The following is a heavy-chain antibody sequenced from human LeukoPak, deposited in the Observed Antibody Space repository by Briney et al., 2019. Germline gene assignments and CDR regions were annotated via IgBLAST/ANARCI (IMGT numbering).Heavy chain of an antibody. J-gene: IGHJ4*02. Sequence: SETLSLTCVIGGGKFCGYHWRWLRQPPGEGLASMGQLKYSESTNSNPSLKSRVTISVDASKNQFSLKLSSVTAADTAVYYCARGSFVVVVAAIGVGWYNSNYFDYWGQGTLVTVSS. CDR1: GGKFCGYH. D-gene: IGHD2-15*01. CDR2: LKYSEST. CDR3: ARGSFVVVVAAIGVGWYNSNYFDY. V-gene: IGHV4-34*01.